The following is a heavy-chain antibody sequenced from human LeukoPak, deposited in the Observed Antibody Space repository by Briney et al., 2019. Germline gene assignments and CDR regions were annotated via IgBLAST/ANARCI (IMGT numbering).Heavy chain of an antibody. Sequence: PSETLSLTCTVSGGSISSSSYYWGWIRQPPGKGLEWIGSIYYSGSTYYNPSLKSRVTISVDTSKNQFSLKLSSVTAADTAVYYCARRRWFGELDYWGQGTLVTVSS. CDR1: GGSISSSSYY. CDR3: ARRRWFGELDY. D-gene: IGHD3-10*01. J-gene: IGHJ4*02. V-gene: IGHV4-39*01. CDR2: IYYSGST.